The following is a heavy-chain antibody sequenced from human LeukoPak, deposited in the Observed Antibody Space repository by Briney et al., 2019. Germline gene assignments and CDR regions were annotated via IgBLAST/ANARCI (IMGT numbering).Heavy chain of an antibody. D-gene: IGHD3-22*01. J-gene: IGHJ4*02. CDR3: ARSADSRGYDFLDY. CDR2: IKNSNGHT. CDR1: DYSFRSFG. V-gene: IGHV1-18*01. Sequence: AASVKVSCKAIDYSFRSFGISWVRQAPGQGLEWMGWIKNSNGHTQYAQKFQGRITMTTDTSTTTAYMEMRRLRSDDTAVYYCARSADSRGYDFLDYWGQGSLVTVSS.